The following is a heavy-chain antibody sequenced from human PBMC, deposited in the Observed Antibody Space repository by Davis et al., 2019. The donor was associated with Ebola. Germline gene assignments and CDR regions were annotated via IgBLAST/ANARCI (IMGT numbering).Heavy chain of an antibody. J-gene: IGHJ6*02. CDR1: GFTFSGSA. Sequence: GGSLTLSCAASGFTFSGSATHWVRQVSGKGLEWVGRIRSNANSYATAYAASVKGRLTISRDDSKNTAYLQMNSLKTEDTAGYYCTREVSRGDVWGQGTAVTVSS. CDR2: IRSNANSYAT. CDR3: TREVSRGDV. D-gene: IGHD3-16*02. V-gene: IGHV3-73*01.